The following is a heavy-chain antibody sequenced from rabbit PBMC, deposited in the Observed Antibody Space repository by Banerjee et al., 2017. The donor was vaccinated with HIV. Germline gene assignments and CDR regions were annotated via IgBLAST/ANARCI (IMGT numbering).Heavy chain of an antibody. V-gene: IGHV1S40*01. CDR1: GFSFSNSYY. Sequence: QSLEESGGDLVKPGASLTLTCTASGFSFSNSYYMCWVRQAPGKGLEWIACIYAGGSGNTYYATWAKGRFTISKTSSTTVTLQMTSLTAADTATYFCARDDGAYYVGYGYGMGLWGPGTLVTVS. CDR2: IYAGGSGNT. J-gene: IGHJ6*01. CDR3: ARDDGAYYVGYGYGMGL. D-gene: IGHD6-1*01.